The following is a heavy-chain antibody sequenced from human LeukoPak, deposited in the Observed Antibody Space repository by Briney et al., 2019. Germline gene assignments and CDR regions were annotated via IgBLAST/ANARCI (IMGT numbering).Heavy chain of an antibody. CDR3: AKDLPASPQIDY. V-gene: IGHV3-30*18. Sequence: PGRSLRLSCAASGFTFSTYGMHWVRQAPGKGLEWVAVISYDGSDKYYADSVKGRFTISRDNSKNTLYLQMNSLSPEDTAVYYCAKDLPASPQIDYWGQGTLVTVSS. CDR2: ISYDGSDK. CDR1: GFTFSTYG. D-gene: IGHD2-2*01. J-gene: IGHJ4*02.